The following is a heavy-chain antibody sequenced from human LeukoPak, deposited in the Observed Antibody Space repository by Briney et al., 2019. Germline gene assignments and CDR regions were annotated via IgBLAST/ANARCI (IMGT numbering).Heavy chain of an antibody. V-gene: IGHV1-69*05. J-gene: IGHJ3*02. CDR3: AARGIVVVPAANGAFDI. CDR2: IIPIFGTA. CDR1: GGTFSSYA. Sequence: SEKVSCKASGGTFSSYAISWVRQAPGQGLEWMVGIIPIFGTANYAQKFQGRVTITTDESTSTAYMELSSLRSEDTAVYYCAARGIVVVPAANGAFDIWGQGTMVTVSS. D-gene: IGHD2-2*01.